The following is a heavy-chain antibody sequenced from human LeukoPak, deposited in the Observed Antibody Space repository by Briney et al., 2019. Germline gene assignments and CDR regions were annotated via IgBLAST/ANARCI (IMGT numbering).Heavy chain of an antibody. CDR2: IYYTGTT. Sequence: SETLSLTCTVCGDSISSSTYYWGWIRQPPGKGLEWIGSIYYTGTTYYNPSLKSRVTLSADTSKNQFSLKLTSMTAADTAVYFCARDRACSNGVCAFFYNCGQGTLVTVSS. D-gene: IGHD2-8*01. J-gene: IGHJ4*02. V-gene: IGHV4-39*01. CDR3: ARDRACSNGVCAFFYN. CDR1: GDSISSSTYY.